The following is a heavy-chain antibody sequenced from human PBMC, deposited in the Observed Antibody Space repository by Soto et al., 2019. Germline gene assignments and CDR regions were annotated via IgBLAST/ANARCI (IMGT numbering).Heavy chain of an antibody. CDR1: GGTFSSYA. CDR3: ARVYDSSGYYPGFDY. CDR2: IIPTFGTA. J-gene: IGHJ4*02. D-gene: IGHD3-22*01. Sequence: SVKVSCKASGGTFSSYAISWVRQAPGQGLEWMGGIIPTFGTANYAQKFQGRVTITADESTSTAYMELSSLRSEDTAVYYCARVYDSSGYYPGFDYWGQGXLVTVSS. V-gene: IGHV1-69*13.